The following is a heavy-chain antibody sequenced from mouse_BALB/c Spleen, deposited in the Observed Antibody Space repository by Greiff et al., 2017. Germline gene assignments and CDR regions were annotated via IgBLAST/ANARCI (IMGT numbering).Heavy chain of an antibody. CDR3: ARIFTRITTGQPYYYAMDD. CDR1: GYTFTSYV. CDR2: INPYNDGT. V-gene: IGHV1-14*01. Sequence: EVKLQESGPELVKPGASVKMSCKASGYTFTSYVMHWVKQKPGQGLEWIGYINPYNDGTKYNEKFKGKATLTSDKSSSTAYMELSSLTSEDSAVYYCARIFTRITTGQPYYYAMDDWGQGTAVTVAA. D-gene: IGHD2-4*01. J-gene: IGHJ4*01.